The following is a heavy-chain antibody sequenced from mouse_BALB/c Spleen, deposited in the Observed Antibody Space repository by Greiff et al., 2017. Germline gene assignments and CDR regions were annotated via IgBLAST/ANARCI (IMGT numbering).Heavy chain of an antibody. CDR2: IDPANGNT. J-gene: IGHJ4*01. CDR1: GFNIKDTY. CDR3: ARDYGSYYYAMDY. D-gene: IGHD2-2*01. Sequence: VQLKESGAELVKPGASVKLSCTASGFNIKDTYMHWVKQRPEQGLEWIGRIDPANGNTKYDPKFQGKATITADTSSNTAYLQLSSLTSEDTAVYYCARDYGSYYYAMDYWGQGTSVIVSS. V-gene: IGHV14-3*02.